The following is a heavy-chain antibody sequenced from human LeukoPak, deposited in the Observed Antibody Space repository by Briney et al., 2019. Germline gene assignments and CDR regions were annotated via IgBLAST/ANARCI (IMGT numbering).Heavy chain of an antibody. CDR1: GGTFSTYA. CDR3: ARAPQGSNWRYYIDD. CDR2: IVPFLGTA. D-gene: IGHD6-13*01. Sequence: SVKVSCKASGGTFSTYAISWVRQAPGQGLEWVGSIVPFLGTANYAQNFQGRVTITADRSTTTAYMELSSLRSEDTAVYYCARAPQGSNWRYYIDDWGQGTLVTVSS. J-gene: IGHJ4*02. V-gene: IGHV1-69*04.